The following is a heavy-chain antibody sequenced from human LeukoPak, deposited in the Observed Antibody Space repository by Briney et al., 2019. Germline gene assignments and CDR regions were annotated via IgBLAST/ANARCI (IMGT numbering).Heavy chain of an antibody. CDR2: INDYSGDT. D-gene: IGHD1-7*01. CDR3: ARDGGNYRFDY. V-gene: IGHV1-18*01. J-gene: IGHJ4*02. CDR1: GYTFTDYA. Sequence: VASVKVSCKASGYTFTDYAIRWVRQAPGQGLEWVVGINDYSGDTNHAQRFQARVTMTTDTSTSTAYMELRSLRSDDTAMYYCARDGGNYRFDYGGQGTLVTVSS.